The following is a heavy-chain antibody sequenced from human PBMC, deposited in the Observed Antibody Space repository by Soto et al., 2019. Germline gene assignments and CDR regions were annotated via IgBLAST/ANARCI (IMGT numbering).Heavy chain of an antibody. Sequence: QVHLQESGPGRVKPSETLSLTCSVSGGSVYDFYWNWLRQTPGKGLEWIGNIYNNGRTNYNPSLKNRVTISIDTSKNQFSLHLSSVTTADTAMYFCARGRGIYVRFDSWGQGTLVSVSS. CDR1: GGSVYDFY. V-gene: IGHV4-59*02. J-gene: IGHJ4*02. D-gene: IGHD3-10*02. CDR3: ARGRGIYVRFDS. CDR2: IYNNGRT.